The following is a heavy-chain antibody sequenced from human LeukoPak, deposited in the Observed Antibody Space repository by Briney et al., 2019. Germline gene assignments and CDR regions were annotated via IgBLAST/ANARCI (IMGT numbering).Heavy chain of an antibody. CDR3: ARNGGSGTYYDGSFDY. Sequence: KPSETLSLTCTLSGGSISSYYCSWIRQSAGKGLDWIGRIYTSGSTNYNPSLKSRVTMSVDTSKNQFSLKLSSVTAADTAVYYCARNGGSGTYYDGSFDYWGQGTLVTVSS. V-gene: IGHV4-4*07. J-gene: IGHJ4*02. CDR2: IYTSGST. CDR1: GGSISSYY. D-gene: IGHD1-26*01.